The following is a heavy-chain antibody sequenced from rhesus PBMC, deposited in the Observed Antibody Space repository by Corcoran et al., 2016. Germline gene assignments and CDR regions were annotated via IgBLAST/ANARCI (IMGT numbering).Heavy chain of an antibody. V-gene: IGHV1S2*01. Sequence: QVQLVQSGAEVKMPGSSVKVSCKASGYTFPDYYLHWVPQAPRQGLERMGWINPYNGNTKDAPKFQGKGTRAGDTSTSTSYMELSSLRSEDTAVYYCARDTPGRGECTGSGCYEYGLDSWGQGVVVTVSS. CDR3: ARDTPGRGECTGSGCYEYGLDS. CDR2: INPYNGNT. D-gene: IGHD2-21*01. J-gene: IGHJ6*01. CDR1: GYTFPDYY.